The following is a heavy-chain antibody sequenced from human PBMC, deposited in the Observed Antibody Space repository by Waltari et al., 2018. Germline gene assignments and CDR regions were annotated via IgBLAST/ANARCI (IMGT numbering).Heavy chain of an antibody. D-gene: IGHD4-17*01. CDR1: GGSFSGYY. J-gene: IGHJ4*02. CDR3: ARAFLRRLPLDY. CDR2: INHSGST. Sequence: QVQLQQWGAGLLKPSETLSLTCAVYGGSFSGYYWSWIRQPPGKGLEWIGEINHSGSTNYNPSLKSRVTISVDTSKNQFSLKLSSVTAADTAVYYCARAFLRRLPLDYWGRGTLVTVSS. V-gene: IGHV4-34*01.